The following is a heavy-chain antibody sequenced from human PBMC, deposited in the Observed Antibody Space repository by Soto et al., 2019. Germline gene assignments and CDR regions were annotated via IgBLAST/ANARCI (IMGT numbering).Heavy chain of an antibody. J-gene: IGHJ4*02. CDR1: GFTFSSYA. Sequence: EVQLLESGGGLVQPGGSLRLSCAASGFTFSSYAMSWVRQAPGKGLEWVSAISGSGGSTYYVDSVKGRFTISRDNSKNTLYLQMNSLRAEDTAVYYCAKAGDWELLYGGTFDYWGQGTLVTVSS. D-gene: IGHD1-26*01. CDR2: ISGSGGST. CDR3: AKAGDWELLYGGTFDY. V-gene: IGHV3-23*01.